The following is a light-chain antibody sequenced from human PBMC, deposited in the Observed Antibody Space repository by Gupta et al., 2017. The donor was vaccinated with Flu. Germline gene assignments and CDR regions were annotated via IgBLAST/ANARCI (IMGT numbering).Light chain of an antibody. V-gene: IGLV2-14*01. CDR1: SSDVGGYNY. CDR2: EVR. J-gene: IGLJ3*02. Sequence: SALTQPASVSGSPGQSITISCTGTSSDVGGYNYVSWYQQHPGKAPKLMIHEVRNRPAGVSNRFSGSKTGDTASRTISGLQAEDEADYYCSSCTSTSTRVFGEGTKLTVL. CDR3: SSCTSTSTRV.